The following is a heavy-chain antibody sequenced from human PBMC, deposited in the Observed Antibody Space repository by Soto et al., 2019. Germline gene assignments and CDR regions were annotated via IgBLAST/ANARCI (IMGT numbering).Heavy chain of an antibody. V-gene: IGHV3-23*01. D-gene: IGHD3-10*01. CDR3: AKAPGFGNYYYYGMDV. CDR1: GFTFSSYA. Sequence: ESGGGLVQPGGSLRLSCAASGFTFSSYAMSWVRQAPGKGLEWVSAISGSGGSTYYADSVKGRFTISRDNSKNTLYLQMNSLRAEDTAVYYCAKAPGFGNYYYYGMDVWGQGTTVTVSS. J-gene: IGHJ6*02. CDR2: ISGSGGST.